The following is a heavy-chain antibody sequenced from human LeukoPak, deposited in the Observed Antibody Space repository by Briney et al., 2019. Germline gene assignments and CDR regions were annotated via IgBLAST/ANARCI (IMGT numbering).Heavy chain of an antibody. J-gene: IGHJ4*02. CDR1: GFTFSSYS. CDR2: ISSSSSYI. V-gene: IGHV3-21*01. D-gene: IGHD1-26*01. Sequence: PGGSLSLSCAASGFTFSSYSMNWVRQAPGKGLEWVSSISSSSSYIYYADSVKGRFTISRDNAKNSLYLQMNSLRAEDTAVYYCARDQVGATSVTDYWGQGTLVTVSS. CDR3: ARDQVGATSVTDY.